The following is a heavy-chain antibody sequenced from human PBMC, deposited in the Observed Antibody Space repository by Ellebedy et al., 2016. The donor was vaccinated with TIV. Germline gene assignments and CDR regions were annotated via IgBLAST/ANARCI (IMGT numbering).Heavy chain of an antibody. V-gene: IGHV3-64D*09. CDR2: ITTTGGTT. J-gene: IGHJ4*02. CDR3: LRPYDY. Sequence: GGSLRLSCSASGFTFSSNSMHWVRQAPGKGLEYVSAITTTGGTTYYADSVKGRFTISRDNSKNTLCLQMSSLRPEDTAVYYCLRPYDYWGQGIVVTVTS. CDR1: GFTFSSNS.